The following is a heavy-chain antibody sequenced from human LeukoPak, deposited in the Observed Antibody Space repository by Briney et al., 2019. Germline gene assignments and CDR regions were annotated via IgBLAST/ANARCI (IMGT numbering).Heavy chain of an antibody. D-gene: IGHD2-2*02. CDR1: GFTFSSYA. Sequence: GGSLRLSCAASGFTFSSYAMSWVRHAPGKGLEWVAGIRDSGETTYYADSAKGRFTISRDNSKNTLYLQMNSLRAEDTAVYYCTKESIYCSRTSCYSPYGTDVWGQGTTLTVSS. CDR2: IRDSGETT. J-gene: IGHJ6*02. CDR3: TKESIYCSRTSCYSPYGTDV. V-gene: IGHV3-23*01.